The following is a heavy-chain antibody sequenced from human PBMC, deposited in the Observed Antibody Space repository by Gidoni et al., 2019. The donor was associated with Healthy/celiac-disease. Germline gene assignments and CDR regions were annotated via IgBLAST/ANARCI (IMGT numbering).Heavy chain of an antibody. V-gene: IGHV3-15*01. J-gene: IGHJ4*02. Sequence: EVQPVDSGGGLVMPVGPLRLSSAASGFSFSNAWMSWVRQSPGKGLEWVGRIKSKTDGGTTDYAAPVKGRFTISRDDSKNTLYLQMNSLKTEDTAVYYCTTTYSSSSCDYWGQGTLVTVSS. CDR3: TTTYSSSSCDY. D-gene: IGHD6-6*01. CDR1: GFSFSNAW. CDR2: IKSKTDGGTT.